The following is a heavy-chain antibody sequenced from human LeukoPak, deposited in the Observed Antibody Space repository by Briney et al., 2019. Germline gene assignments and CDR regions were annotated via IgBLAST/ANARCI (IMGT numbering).Heavy chain of an antibody. CDR2: INHSGST. CDR3: ARGPLNYGSGRNDY. CDR1: GGSFSGYY. Sequence: PSETLSLTCAVYGGSFSGYYWSWIRQPPGKGLEWIGEINHSGSTSYNPSLKSRVTISVDTSKNQFSLKLSSVTAADTAVYYCARGPLNYGSGRNDYWGQETLVTVSS. V-gene: IGHV4-34*01. J-gene: IGHJ4*02. D-gene: IGHD3-10*01.